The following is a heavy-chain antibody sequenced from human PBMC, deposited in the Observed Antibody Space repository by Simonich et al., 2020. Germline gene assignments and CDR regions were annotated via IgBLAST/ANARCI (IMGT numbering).Heavy chain of an antibody. CDR2: ITPNSGGT. CDR3: ARDSYSSWYFDL. CDR1: GYTVTGYY. Sequence: QVQLVQSGAEVKKPGASVKVSCKASGYTVTGYYMHWVRQAPGQGREWMGWITPNSGGTNYAKKCQGRFTRTRDTSISTAYMELSRLRSDDTAVYYCARDSYSSWYFDLWGRGTLVTVSS. V-gene: IGHV1-2*02. D-gene: IGHD6-13*01. J-gene: IGHJ2*01.